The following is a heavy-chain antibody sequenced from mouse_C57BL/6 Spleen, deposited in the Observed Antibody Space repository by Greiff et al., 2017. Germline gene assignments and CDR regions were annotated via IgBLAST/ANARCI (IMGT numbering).Heavy chain of an antibody. V-gene: IGHV1-5*01. Sequence: EVQLQQSGTVLARPGASVKMSCKTSGYTFTSYWMHWVKQRPGQGLEWIGAIYPGNSDTSYNQKFKGKAKLTAVTSASTAYMELSSLTNEDSAVYYCTRSDDYDGFAYWGQGTLDTVSA. CDR1: GYTFTSYW. CDR3: TRSDDYDGFAY. CDR2: IYPGNSDT. D-gene: IGHD2-4*01. J-gene: IGHJ3*01.